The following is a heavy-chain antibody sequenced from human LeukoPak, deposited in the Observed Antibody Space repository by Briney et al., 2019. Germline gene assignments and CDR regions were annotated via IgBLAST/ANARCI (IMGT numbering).Heavy chain of an antibody. D-gene: IGHD2-2*01. Sequence: PSETLSLTCTVSGGSISSSSYYWGWIRQPPGKGLEWIGSIYYSGSTYYNPSLKSRVTISVDTSKNQFSLKLSSVTAADTAVYYCARETDIVVVPAAMRFDYWGQGTLVTVSS. J-gene: IGHJ4*02. CDR2: IYYSGST. CDR3: ARETDIVVVPAAMRFDY. CDR1: GGSISSSSYY. V-gene: IGHV4-39*07.